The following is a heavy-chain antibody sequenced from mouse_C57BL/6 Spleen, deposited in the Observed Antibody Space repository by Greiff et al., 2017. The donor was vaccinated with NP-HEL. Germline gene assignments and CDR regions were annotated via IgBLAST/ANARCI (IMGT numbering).Heavy chain of an antibody. CDR3: ARAGVTTRAMDY. D-gene: IGHD2-2*01. CDR1: GYTFTDYY. J-gene: IGHJ4*01. V-gene: IGHV1-26*01. CDR2: INPNNGGT. Sequence: EVKLQQSGPELVKPGASVKISCKASGYTFTDYYMNWVKQSHGKSLEWIGDINPNNGGTSYNQKFKGKATLTVDKSSSTAYMELRSLTSEDSAVYYCARAGVTTRAMDYWGQGTSVTVSS.